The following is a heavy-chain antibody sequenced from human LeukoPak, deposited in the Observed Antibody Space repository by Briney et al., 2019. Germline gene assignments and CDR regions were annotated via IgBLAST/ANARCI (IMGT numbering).Heavy chain of an antibody. CDR1: GFTVSNNC. J-gene: IGHJ3*02. CDR2: IYSGGST. D-gene: IGHD3-22*01. CDR3: ARGLYSSGYYYDAFDI. V-gene: IGHV3-66*01. Sequence: GGSLRLSCAASGFTVSNNCMSWVRQAPGKGLEWVSLIYSGGSTHYTDSVKGRFNISRDNSKNTLYLQMNSLRAEDTAVYYCARGLYSSGYYYDAFDIWGQGTMVTVSS.